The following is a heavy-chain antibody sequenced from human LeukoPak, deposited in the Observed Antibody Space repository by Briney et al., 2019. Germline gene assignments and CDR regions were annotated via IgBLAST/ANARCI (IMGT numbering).Heavy chain of an antibody. CDR2: ISSSGSTI. V-gene: IGHV3-48*04. CDR3: ARGSGYSSSWYPDY. J-gene: IGHJ4*02. Sequence: GGSLRLSCAASGFTFSSYSMNWIRQAPGKGLEWVSYISSSGSTIYYADSVKGRFTISRDNAKNSLYLQMNSLRAEDTAEYYCARGSGYSSSWYPDYWGQGTLVTVSS. CDR1: GFTFSSYS. D-gene: IGHD6-13*01.